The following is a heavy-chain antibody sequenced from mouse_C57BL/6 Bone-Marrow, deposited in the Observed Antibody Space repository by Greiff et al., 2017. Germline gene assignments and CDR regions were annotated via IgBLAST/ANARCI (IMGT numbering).Heavy chain of an antibody. D-gene: IGHD4-1*01. CDR1: GFSLTSYG. CDR3: ARKEGLTGFAY. CDR2: IWSGGST. J-gene: IGHJ3*01. V-gene: IGHV2-2*01. Sequence: QVQLKQSGPGLVQPSQSLSITCTVSGFSLTSYGVHWVRQSPGKGLEWLGVIWSGGSTDYNAAFISRLSISKDNSKSQVFFKMNSLQADDTAIYYCARKEGLTGFAYWGQGTLVTVSA.